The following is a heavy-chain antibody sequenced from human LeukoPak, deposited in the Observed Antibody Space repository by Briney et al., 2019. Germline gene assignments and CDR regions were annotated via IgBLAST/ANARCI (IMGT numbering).Heavy chain of an antibody. CDR1: GFTFSSNA. V-gene: IGHV3-23*01. J-gene: IGHJ5*02. D-gene: IGHD6-13*01. CDR2: ISGSGGST. Sequence: QPGGSLRLSCAASGFTFSSNAMSWVRQAPGKGLEWVSAISGSGGSTYYADSVKGRFTISRDNSKNTLYLQINSLRAEDTAVYYCAKDWRQQLTSNWFDPWGQGTLVTVSS. CDR3: AKDWRQQLTSNWFDP.